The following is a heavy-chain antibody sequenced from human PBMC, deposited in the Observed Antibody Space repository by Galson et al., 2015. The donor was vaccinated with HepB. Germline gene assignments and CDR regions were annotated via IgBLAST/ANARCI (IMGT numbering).Heavy chain of an antibody. CDR3: VKGPGSAPLRNWFDP. J-gene: IGHJ5*02. CDR1: GFTVSSNY. CDR2: IYSGGST. Sequence: SLRLSCAASGFTVSSNYMSWVRQAPGKGLEWVSAIYSGGSTYYADSVKGRFTISRDNSKNTLYLQMSSLRAEDTAGYYCVKGPGSAPLRNWFDPWGQGTLVTVSS. V-gene: IGHV3-66*01. D-gene: IGHD3-16*01.